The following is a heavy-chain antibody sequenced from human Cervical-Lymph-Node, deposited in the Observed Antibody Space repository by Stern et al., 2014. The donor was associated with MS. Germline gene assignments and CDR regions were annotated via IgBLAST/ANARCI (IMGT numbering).Heavy chain of an antibody. Sequence: QVHLVQSGAEVKKPGSSVKVSCKASGGTFTSYAISWVRQAPGQGLEWMGGIIPSFGTANYARKFQGRVTITADEATRTAYRELSSLRSEDTAVYYCARDRDQDFSFDYWGQGTLVTVSS. CDR1: GGTFTSYA. J-gene: IGHJ4*02. V-gene: IGHV1-69*01. CDR3: ARDRDQDFSFDY. D-gene: IGHD2/OR15-2a*01. CDR2: IIPSFGTA.